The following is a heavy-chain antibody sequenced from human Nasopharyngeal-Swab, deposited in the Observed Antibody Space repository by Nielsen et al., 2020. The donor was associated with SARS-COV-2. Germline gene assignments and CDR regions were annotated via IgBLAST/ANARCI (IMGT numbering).Heavy chain of an antibody. J-gene: IGHJ4*02. V-gene: IGHV4-34*01. D-gene: IGHD3-22*01. Sequence: WIPQPPGKGLEWIGEINHSGSTNYNPSLKSRVTISVDTSKNQFSLKLSSVTAADTAVYSCARGSLVVVTIAPFDYWGQGTLVTVSS. CDR2: INHSGST. CDR3: ARGSLVVVTIAPFDY.